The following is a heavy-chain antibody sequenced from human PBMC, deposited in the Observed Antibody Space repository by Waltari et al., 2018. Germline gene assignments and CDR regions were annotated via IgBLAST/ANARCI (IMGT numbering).Heavy chain of an antibody. J-gene: IGHJ3*02. V-gene: IGHV5-51*01. Sequence: EVQLVQSGAEVKKPGESLKISCKGSGYSFTSYWIGWVRQMPGKGLEWMGIIAPSDSDTRYSPSFQGQGTISADKSISTAYLQWSSLKASDTAMYYCARHIYCSGGSCYRGQNDAFDIWGQGTMVTVSS. CDR3: ARHIYCSGGSCYRGQNDAFDI. CDR2: IAPSDSDT. CDR1: GYSFTSYW. D-gene: IGHD2-15*01.